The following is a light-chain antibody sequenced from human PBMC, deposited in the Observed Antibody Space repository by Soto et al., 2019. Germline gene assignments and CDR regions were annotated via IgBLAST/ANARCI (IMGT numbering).Light chain of an antibody. Sequence: EIVLTQSPATLSLSPGERATLSCRASQSVSSYLAWYQQKPGQAPRLLIYDASNRATGIPAKFSGSGSGTYFTLTIRRLEPEDFAVYYCEQRSNGPPYTFGQGTKLEIK. V-gene: IGKV3-11*01. J-gene: IGKJ2*01. CDR1: QSVSSY. CDR3: EQRSNGPPYT. CDR2: DAS.